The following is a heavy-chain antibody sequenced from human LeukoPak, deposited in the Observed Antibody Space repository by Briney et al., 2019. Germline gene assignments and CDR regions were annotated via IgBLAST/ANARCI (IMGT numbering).Heavy chain of an antibody. J-gene: IGHJ4*02. V-gene: IGHV4-39*02. D-gene: IGHD3-10*01. CDR2: IYSSGNT. CDR1: GASISSSNYY. CDR3: ARDLYVYYYGSEMGNWYFDY. Sequence: PSETLSLTCAVSGASISSSNYYWGWVRQSPGKGLEWIGNIYSSGNTYYNASLKSRVTMYIDTSKNQFSLKLSSVTAADTAMYYCARDLYVYYYGSEMGNWYFDYWGQGTLVTVSS.